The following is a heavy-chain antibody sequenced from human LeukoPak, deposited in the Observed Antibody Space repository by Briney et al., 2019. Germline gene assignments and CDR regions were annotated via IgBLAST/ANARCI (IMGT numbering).Heavy chain of an antibody. CDR1: GFTFSSYA. Sequence: GGSLRLSCAASGFTFSSYAMHWVRQAPGKGLEWVAVISYDGSNKYYADSVKGRFTISRDNSKNTLYLQMNSLRPEDTAVYYCAKVRYCTSTSCRTYDSGSIFDYRGQGTLVTVPS. J-gene: IGHJ4*02. CDR3: AKVRYCTSTSCRTYDSGSIFDY. CDR2: ISYDGSNK. V-gene: IGHV3-30*04. D-gene: IGHD2-2*01.